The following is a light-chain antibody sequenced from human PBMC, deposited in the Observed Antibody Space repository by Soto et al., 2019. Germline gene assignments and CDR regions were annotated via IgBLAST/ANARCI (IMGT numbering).Light chain of an antibody. J-gene: IGKJ1*01. CDR3: QHYNRNTWS. CDR1: QSVSSYS. V-gene: IGKV3-20*01. CDR2: GAS. Sequence: EIVLTQSPGTLSLSPGERATLSCRASQSVSSYSLAWYQKKPGQAPRLLIYGASSRAAGIPDRFSGSGSGTEFTLTITTLQPDDFATYFCQHYNRNTWSFGPGTKVDNK.